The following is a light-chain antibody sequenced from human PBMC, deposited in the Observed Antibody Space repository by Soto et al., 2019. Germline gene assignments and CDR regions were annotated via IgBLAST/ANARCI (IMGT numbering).Light chain of an antibody. J-gene: IGLJ3*02. V-gene: IGLV1-40*01. CDR3: QSYDSSLSGSV. Sequence: QSVRTQPPSVSWAPGQRVTISCTGSSSNIGAGYDVHWYQQLPGTAPKLLIYGNSNRPSGVPDRFSGSKSGTSASLAITGLQAEDEAHYYCQSYDSSLSGSVFGGGTKVTVL. CDR1: SSNIGAGYD. CDR2: GNS.